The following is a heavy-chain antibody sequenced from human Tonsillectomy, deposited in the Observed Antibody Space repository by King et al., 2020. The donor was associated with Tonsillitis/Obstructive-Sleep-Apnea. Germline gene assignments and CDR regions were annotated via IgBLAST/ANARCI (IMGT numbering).Heavy chain of an antibody. CDR2: ISAYNGNT. J-gene: IGHJ3*02. D-gene: IGHD3-22*01. Sequence: QLVQSGAEVKKPGASVKVSCKASAYTFTSYGIIWVRQAPGQGLEWMGWISAYNGNTNYAQKLQGRVTMTTDTSTSTAYMELRSLRSDATAVYYCARDGLGRYYDSRLAFDIWGQGTMVTVSS. CDR1: AYTFTSYG. V-gene: IGHV1-18*01. CDR3: ARDGLGRYYDSRLAFDI.